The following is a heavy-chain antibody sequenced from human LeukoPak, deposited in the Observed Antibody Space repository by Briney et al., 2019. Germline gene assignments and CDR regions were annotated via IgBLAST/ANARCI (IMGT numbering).Heavy chain of an antibody. CDR3: ARGDVIVGATTNDY. V-gene: IGHV1-18*01. Sequence: ASVTVSCKASGYTFTSYGISWVRQAPGQGLEWMGWISAYNGNTNYAQKLQGRVTMTTDTSTSTAYMGLRSLRSDDTAVYYCARGDVIVGATTNDYWGQGTLVTVSS. D-gene: IGHD1-26*01. CDR1: GYTFTSYG. CDR2: ISAYNGNT. J-gene: IGHJ4*02.